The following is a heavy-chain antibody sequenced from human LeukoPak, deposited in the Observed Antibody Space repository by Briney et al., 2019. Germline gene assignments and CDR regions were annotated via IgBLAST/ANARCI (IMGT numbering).Heavy chain of an antibody. CDR3: ARSATSIAAAPYYYYYYMDV. Sequence: PSETLSLTCTASGGSISSGGYYWSWIRQHPGKGLEWIGYIYYSGSTYYTPSLKSRVTISVDTSKNHFSLKLSAVTAADTAVYYCARSATSIAAAPYYYYYYMDVWGKGTTVTVSS. J-gene: IGHJ6*03. D-gene: IGHD6-13*01. CDR2: IYYSGST. V-gene: IGHV4-31*03. CDR1: GGSISSGGYY.